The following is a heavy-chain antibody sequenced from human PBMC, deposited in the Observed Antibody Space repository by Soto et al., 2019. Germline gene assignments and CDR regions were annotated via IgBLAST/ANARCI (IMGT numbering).Heavy chain of an antibody. Sequence: EVQLEESGGGLVKPGGSLRLSCAGSGFTFRSYNMNWVRQALGKGLEWVSSISSRSSYISYADSVKGRFTISRDNARNSLYLQMNSLRAEDTAVFYCARDMGDYYGMDVWGQGTTVTVSS. D-gene: IGHD3-16*01. V-gene: IGHV3-21*01. J-gene: IGHJ6*02. CDR1: GFTFRSYN. CDR2: ISSRSSYI. CDR3: ARDMGDYYGMDV.